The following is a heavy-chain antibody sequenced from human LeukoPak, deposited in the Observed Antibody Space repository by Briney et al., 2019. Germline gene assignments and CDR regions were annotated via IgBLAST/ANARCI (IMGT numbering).Heavy chain of an antibody. CDR2: MGPNSGDT. CDR1: GYTFTSHD. J-gene: IGHJ4*02. CDR3: VRTPPNWGFDY. D-gene: IGHD7-27*01. Sequence: ASVKVSCKASGYTFTSHDINWVRQATGQGLEWMGWMGPNSGDTGYAQKFQGRVTMTSDSSISTAYMELSSLRSEDTAIYYCVRTPPNWGFDYWGQGTLVTVSS. V-gene: IGHV1-8*01.